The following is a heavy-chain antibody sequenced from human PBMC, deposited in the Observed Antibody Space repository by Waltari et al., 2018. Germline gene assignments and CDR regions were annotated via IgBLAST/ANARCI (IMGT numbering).Heavy chain of an antibody. Sequence: EMQLVESGGGLVKPGESLRLSCAASGFDFTADTMNWVRQAPGRGLEGGSGMSANSHYIYYADSVKGRFTVSRDNARKSLYLQMDSLRVDDTGVYYCARSSATGTWGQGALVTVSS. V-gene: IGHV3-21*02. CDR2: MSANSHYI. CDR3: ARSSATGT. J-gene: IGHJ1*01. CDR1: GFDFTADT. D-gene: IGHD1-1*01.